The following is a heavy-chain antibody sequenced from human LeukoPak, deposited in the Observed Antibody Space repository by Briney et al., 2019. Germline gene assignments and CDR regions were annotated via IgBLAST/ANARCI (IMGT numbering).Heavy chain of an antibody. J-gene: IGHJ3*02. Sequence: PSETLSLTCTVSGGSISSYYWSWIRQPPGKGLEWIGYIYYSGSTNYNPSLKSRVTISVDTSKNQFSLKLSSVTAADTAVYYCARGRFGELSAFDIWGQGTMVTVSS. V-gene: IGHV4-59*01. CDR2: IYYSGST. D-gene: IGHD3-10*01. CDR1: GGSISSYY. CDR3: ARGRFGELSAFDI.